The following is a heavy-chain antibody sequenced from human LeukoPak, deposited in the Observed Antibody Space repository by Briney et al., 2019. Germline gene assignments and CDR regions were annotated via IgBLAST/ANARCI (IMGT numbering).Heavy chain of an antibody. CDR3: ARDLRPHCSGGSCDRAFDI. CDR1: GGTFSSYA. V-gene: IGHV1-69*06. D-gene: IGHD2-15*01. J-gene: IGHJ3*02. CDR2: VIPIFGTA. Sequence: EASVKVSCKASGGTFSSYAISWVRQAPGQGLEWMGGVIPIFGTANYAQKFQGRVTITADKSTSTAYMELSSRRSEDTAVYYCARDLRPHCSGGSCDRAFDIWGQGTMVTVSS.